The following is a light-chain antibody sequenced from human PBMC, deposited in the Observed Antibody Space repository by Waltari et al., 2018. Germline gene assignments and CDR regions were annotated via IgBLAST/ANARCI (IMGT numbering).Light chain of an antibody. V-gene: IGKV3-15*01. CDR2: GAS. CDR1: QSVSSN. Sequence: EIVMTQSPATLSVSPVERATLSCRASQSVSSNLAWYQQKPGQAPRLLIYGASTRATGIPASFSGSGSGTEFTLTISSLQSEDFAVYYCQQYNNWPLLTFGGGTKVEIK. CDR3: QQYNNWPLLT. J-gene: IGKJ4*01.